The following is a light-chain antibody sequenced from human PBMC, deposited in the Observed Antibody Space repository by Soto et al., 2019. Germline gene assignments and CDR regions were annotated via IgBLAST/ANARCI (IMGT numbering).Light chain of an antibody. CDR3: CSPWV. J-gene: IGLJ3*02. CDR2: EVS. CDR1: SSDVGTYNL. V-gene: IGLV2-23*02. Sequence: QSALTQPASVSGSPGQSITISCTGTSSDVGTYNLVSWYRQHPGKAPKLVIFEVSKRPSGVSNRFSGSKSGNTASLTISGLQAEDEAIYYCCSPWVFGVGTKLTVL.